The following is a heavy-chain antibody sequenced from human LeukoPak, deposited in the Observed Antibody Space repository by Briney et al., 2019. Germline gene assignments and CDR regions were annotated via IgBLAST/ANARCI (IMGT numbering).Heavy chain of an antibody. D-gene: IGHD2-15*01. V-gene: IGHV3-20*04. CDR1: GFTFDDYG. CDR2: INWNGGST. J-gene: IGHJ6*03. CDR3: ARGYCCGGYCYPVLPDYYYYMDV. Sequence: GGSLRLSCAASGFTFDDYGMSWVRQAPGKGLEWVSNINWNGGSTGYADSVKGRFTISRDNAENSLYLQMNSLRAEDTALYYCARGYCCGGYCYPVLPDYYYYMDVWGKGTTVTVSS.